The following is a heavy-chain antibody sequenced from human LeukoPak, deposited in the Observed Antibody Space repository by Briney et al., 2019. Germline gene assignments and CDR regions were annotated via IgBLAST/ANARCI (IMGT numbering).Heavy chain of an antibody. D-gene: IGHD3-22*01. J-gene: IGHJ4*02. CDR1: GGSISSSTYY. CDR2: IYYSGST. CDR3: ARDFGYYYDSSGF. Sequence: SETLSLTCIVSGGSISSSTYYWGWIRQPPGKGLEWLGIIYYSGSTYYNPSLKSPVTISVDTSKNQFSLRLSSVTAADTAVYYCARDFGYYYDSSGFWGQGTLVTVSS. V-gene: IGHV4-39*01.